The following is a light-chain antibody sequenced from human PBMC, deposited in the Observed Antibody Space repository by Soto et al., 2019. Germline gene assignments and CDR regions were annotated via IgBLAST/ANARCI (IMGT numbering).Light chain of an antibody. J-gene: IGKJ2*01. V-gene: IGKV3-20*01. CDR3: QQYGSSQYA. CDR2: GAS. CDR1: QSISSSY. Sequence: EIVLTQSPGTLSLSPGESATLSCRASQSISSSYLAWYQQRRGQAPRLLTYGASSRATGIPDRFSGSGSGTDFTLTISRLEPEDFAEYYCQQYGSSQYAFGQGTKLEIK.